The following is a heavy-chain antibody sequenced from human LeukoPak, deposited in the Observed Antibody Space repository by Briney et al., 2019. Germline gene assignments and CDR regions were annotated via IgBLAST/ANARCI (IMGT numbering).Heavy chain of an antibody. J-gene: IGHJ4*02. V-gene: IGHV1-69*05. D-gene: IGHD3-22*01. CDR2: IIPIFGTA. CDR3: ARGRYDSSGYYKD. Sequence: GASVKVSXKASGGTFSSYAISWVRQAPGQGLEWMGRIIPIFGTANYAQKFQGRVTVTTDESTSTAYMELSSLRSEDTAVYYCARGRYDSSGYYKDWGQGTLVTVSS. CDR1: GGTFSSYA.